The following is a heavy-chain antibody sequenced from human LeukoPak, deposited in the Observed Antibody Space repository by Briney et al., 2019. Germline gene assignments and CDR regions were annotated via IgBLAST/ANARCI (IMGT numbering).Heavy chain of an antibody. V-gene: IGHV1-69*13. Sequence: SVKVSRKASGGTFSSYAISWVRQAPGQGLEWMGGIIPIFGTANYAQKSQGRVTITADESTSTAYMELSSLRSEDTAVYYCASMDKLGYCSSTSCYGFDYWGQGTLVTLSS. J-gene: IGHJ4*02. CDR3: ASMDKLGYCSSTSCYGFDY. CDR1: GGTFSSYA. CDR2: IIPIFGTA. D-gene: IGHD2-2*01.